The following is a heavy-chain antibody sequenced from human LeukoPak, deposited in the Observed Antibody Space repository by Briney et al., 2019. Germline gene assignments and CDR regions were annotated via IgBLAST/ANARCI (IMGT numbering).Heavy chain of an antibody. CDR3: ARVQGRPYYYGMDV. CDR2: MNPNSGNT. V-gene: IGHV1-8*01. J-gene: IGHJ6*02. CDR1: GYTFTSYD. Sequence: ASVKVSCKASGYTFTSYDINWVRQATGQGLEWMGWMNPNSGNTGYAQKFQGRVTMTRNTSISIAYMELSSLRSEDTAVYYCARVQGRPYYYGMDVWGQGTTVTVSS.